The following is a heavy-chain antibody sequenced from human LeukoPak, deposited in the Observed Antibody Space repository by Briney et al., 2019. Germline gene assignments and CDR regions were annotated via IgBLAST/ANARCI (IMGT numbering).Heavy chain of an antibody. CDR1: GYSFTNSW. CDR3: ARHGVLYSSSWAPPTGFDY. J-gene: IGHJ4*02. Sequence: ESLKISCKGAGYSFTNSWIGWVRQMPGKGLEWMGIIYPGDSDTRYSPSFQGQVTISADKSISTAYLQWSSLRASDTAMYYCARHGVLYSSSWAPPTGFDYWGQGTLVTVSS. CDR2: IYPGDSDT. V-gene: IGHV5-51*01. D-gene: IGHD6-13*01.